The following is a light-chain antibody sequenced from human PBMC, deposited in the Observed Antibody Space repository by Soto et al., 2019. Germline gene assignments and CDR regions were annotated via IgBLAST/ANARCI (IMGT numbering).Light chain of an antibody. CDR2: SAS. CDR3: QQGHSTPYT. Sequence: DIQMTQSPYSLSASVGDSFTITCLASQNIRTYLNWYQQKPGRAPKLLIHSASALPSGVPSRFSGSGSGTEFTLTMSGLQPEDFATYYCQQGHSTPYTFGQGTKVDI. V-gene: IGKV1-39*01. CDR1: QNIRTY. J-gene: IGKJ2*01.